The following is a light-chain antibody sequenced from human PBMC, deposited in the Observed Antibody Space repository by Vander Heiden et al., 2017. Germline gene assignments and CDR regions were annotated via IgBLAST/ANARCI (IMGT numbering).Light chain of an antibody. J-gene: IGKJ5*01. Sequence: DIQMTQSPSTLSASVGDRVTITCQASHDISNDLNWYQQKPGKAPKLLIYGASSLETGVPSRFSGSGSGADFTFTISSLQPEDIATYYCQQYDNLPITFGQGTRLEIK. CDR1: HDISND. CDR2: GAS. V-gene: IGKV1-33*01. CDR3: QQYDNLPIT.